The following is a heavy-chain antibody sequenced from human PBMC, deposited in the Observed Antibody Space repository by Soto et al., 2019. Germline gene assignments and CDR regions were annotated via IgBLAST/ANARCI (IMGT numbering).Heavy chain of an antibody. Sequence: GGSLRLSCAASGFTFSSYAMSWVRQAPGKGLEWVSAISGSGGSTYYADSVKGRFTISRDNSKNTLYLQMNSLRAEDTAVYYCAKVYYIWGSYRGFDYWGQGTLVTVSS. D-gene: IGHD3-16*02. J-gene: IGHJ4*02. CDR2: ISGSGGST. CDR1: GFTFSSYA. CDR3: AKVYYIWGSYRGFDY. V-gene: IGHV3-23*01.